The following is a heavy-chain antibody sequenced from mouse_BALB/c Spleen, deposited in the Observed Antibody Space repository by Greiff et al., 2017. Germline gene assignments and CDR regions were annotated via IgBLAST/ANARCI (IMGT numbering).Heavy chain of an antibody. CDR2: IDPENGNT. CDR3: ARPYDYPAWFAY. J-gene: IGHJ3*01. Sequence: VHVKQSGAELVRPGALVKLSCKASGFNIQDYYMHWVKQRPEQGLEWIGWIDPENGNTIYDPKFQGKASITADTSSNTAYLQLSSLTSEDTAVYYCARPYDYPAWFAYWGQGTLVTVSA. V-gene: IGHV14-1*02. D-gene: IGHD2-4*01. CDR1: GFNIQDYY.